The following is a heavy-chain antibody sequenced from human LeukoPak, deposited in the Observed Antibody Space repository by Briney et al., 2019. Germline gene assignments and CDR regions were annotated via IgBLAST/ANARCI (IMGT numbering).Heavy chain of an antibody. D-gene: IGHD3-22*01. CDR3: ARVTWEYSSGYYGNDYYYYYMDV. J-gene: IGHJ6*03. CDR2: IYSGGST. V-gene: IGHV3-53*01. Sequence: PGGSLRLSCAASGFTVSSNYMSWVRQAPGKGLEWVSVIYSGGSTYYADSVKGRFTISRDNSKNTLYIQMNSLRAEDTAVYYCARVTWEYSSGYYGNDYYYYYMDVWGKGTTVTISS. CDR1: GFTVSSNY.